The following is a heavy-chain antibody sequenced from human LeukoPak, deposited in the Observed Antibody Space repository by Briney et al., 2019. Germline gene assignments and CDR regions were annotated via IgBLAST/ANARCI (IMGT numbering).Heavy chain of an antibody. D-gene: IGHD4-17*01. CDR2: VSNRGTTI. CDR1: GFTFTDYFSDYY. Sequence: GGSLRLSCAASGFTFTDYFSDYYMTWIRQAQGKGLEWISYVSNRGTTIFYAGSVKGRFTSSRDNSKNSVYLRMNNLRAEDTAVYYCARSRINYGDYYYFGMDVWGQGTTVTVSS. V-gene: IGHV3-11*01. CDR3: ARSRINYGDYYYFGMDV. J-gene: IGHJ6*02.